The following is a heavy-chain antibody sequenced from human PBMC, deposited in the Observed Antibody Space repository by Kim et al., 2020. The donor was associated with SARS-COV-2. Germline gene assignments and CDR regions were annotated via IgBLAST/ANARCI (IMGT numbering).Heavy chain of an antibody. V-gene: IGHV3-7*01. J-gene: IGHJ6*02. CDR1: GFTFRTYW. CDR2: IKQDGSEK. Sequence: GGSLRLSCAASGFTFRTYWMSWVRQAPGKGLEWVANIKQDGSEKYYVDSVKGRFTISRDNAKNSLYLQMNSLRVEDTAVYYCARDPYLPYYYGSGNPYYYYGMDVWGQGTTVTVSS. CDR3: ARDPYLPYYYGSGNPYYYYGMDV. D-gene: IGHD3-10*01.